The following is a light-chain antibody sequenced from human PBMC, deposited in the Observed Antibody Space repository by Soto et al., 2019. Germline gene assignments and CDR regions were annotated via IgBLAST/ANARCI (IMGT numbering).Light chain of an antibody. J-gene: IGKJ4*01. CDR2: GAS. CDR1: QSVSSNY. Sequence: EIVLTQSPGTLSLSPGERATFSCRASQSVSSNYLAWYQQKPGQAPRLLIYGASSRATGIPDRFSGSGSGTDFTLSISRLEPEDFAVYYCQQYASSPLLTFGGGTKVDIK. CDR3: QQYASSPLLT. V-gene: IGKV3-20*01.